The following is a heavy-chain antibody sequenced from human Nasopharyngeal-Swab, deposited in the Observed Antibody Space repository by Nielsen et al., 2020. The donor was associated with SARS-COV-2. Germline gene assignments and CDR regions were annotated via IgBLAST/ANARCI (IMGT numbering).Heavy chain of an antibody. CDR2: INPNSGGT. V-gene: IGHV1-2*02. CDR3: ARGGIAARSGDY. Sequence: AAVKVPCKASGYTFIGYYMHWVRQAPGQGLEWMGWINPNSGGTNYAQKFQGRVTMTRDTSISTAYMELSRLRSDDTAVYYCARGGIAARSGDYWGQGTLVTVSS. D-gene: IGHD6-6*01. CDR1: GYTFIGYY. J-gene: IGHJ4*02.